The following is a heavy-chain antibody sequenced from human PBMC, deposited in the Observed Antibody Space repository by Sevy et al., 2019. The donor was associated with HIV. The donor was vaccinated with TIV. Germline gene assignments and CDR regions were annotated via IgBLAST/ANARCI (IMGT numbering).Heavy chain of an antibody. CDR2: IIPLFGTA. J-gene: IGHJ4*02. V-gene: IGHV1-69*13. Sequence: ASVKVSCKASGGTFSSYAISWVRQAPGQGLEWMGGIIPLFGTANYAQKFQGRVTITADESTSTAYMELSSLRSEDTAVYYCARDSHGSYYKGAFDYWGQGTLVTVSS. D-gene: IGHD1-26*01. CDR1: GGTFSSYA. CDR3: ARDSHGSYYKGAFDY.